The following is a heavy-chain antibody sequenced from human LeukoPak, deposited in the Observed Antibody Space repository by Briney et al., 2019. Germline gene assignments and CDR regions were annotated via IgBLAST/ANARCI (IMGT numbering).Heavy chain of an antibody. CDR1: GFTFSSYA. V-gene: IGHV3-30*04. D-gene: IGHD2-15*01. J-gene: IGHJ4*02. CDR3: ARVKWVVVAAPIDY. CDR2: ISYDGSNK. Sequence: PGGSLRLSCAASGFTFSSYAMHWVRQAPGKGLEWVAVISYDGSNKYYADSVKGRFTISRDNSKNTLYLQMNSLRAEDTAVYYCARVKWVVVAAPIDYWGQGTLVTVSS.